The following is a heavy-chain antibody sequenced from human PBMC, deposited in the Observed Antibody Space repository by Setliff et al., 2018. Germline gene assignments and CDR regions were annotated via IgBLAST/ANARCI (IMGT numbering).Heavy chain of an antibody. CDR3: ARLRGAFDY. D-gene: IGHD3-16*01. Sequence: PSETLSLTCSVSGYSITTGHYWGWIRQSPGRGLEWIGYIYYSGSTNYNPSLESRVTISVDTSKNQFSLRLNSATAADTAVYYCARLRGAFDYWGQGTLVTGSS. CDR1: GYSITTGHY. CDR2: IYYSGST. V-gene: IGHV4-59*11. J-gene: IGHJ4*02.